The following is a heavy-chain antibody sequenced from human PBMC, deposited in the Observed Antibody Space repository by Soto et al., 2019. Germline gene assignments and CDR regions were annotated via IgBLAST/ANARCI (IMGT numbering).Heavy chain of an antibody. Sequence: GASVKVSCKASGGTFSSYAISWVRQAPGQGLEWMGGIIPIFGTANYAQKFQGRVTITADKSTSTAYMELSSLRSEDTAMYYCARGVLRFFRYYYYGMDVWGQGTTVTVSS. CDR1: GGTFSSYA. CDR3: ARGVLRFFRYYYYGMDV. J-gene: IGHJ6*02. D-gene: IGHD3-3*01. V-gene: IGHV1-69*06. CDR2: IIPIFGTA.